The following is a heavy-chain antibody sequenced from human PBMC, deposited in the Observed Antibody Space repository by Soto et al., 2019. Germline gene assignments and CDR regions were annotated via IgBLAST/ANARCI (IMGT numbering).Heavy chain of an antibody. J-gene: IGHJ6*02. D-gene: IGHD5-18*01. CDR3: AREEFVDTAMVNYYYGMDV. CDR2: ISYDGSNK. CDR1: GFTFSSYA. Sequence: QVQLVESGGGVVQAGRSLRLSCAASGFTFSSYAMHWVRQAPGKGLEWVAFISYDGSNKYYADSVKGRFTISRDNSKNTLYLQMNSLRAEDTAVYYCAREEFVDTAMVNYYYGMDVWGQGTTVTVSS. V-gene: IGHV3-30-3*01.